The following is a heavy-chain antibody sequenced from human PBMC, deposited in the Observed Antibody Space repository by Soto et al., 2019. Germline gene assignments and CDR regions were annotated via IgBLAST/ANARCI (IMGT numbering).Heavy chain of an antibody. CDR1: GFTFSSYA. CDR3: ARVNCSGGSCYYFDY. J-gene: IGHJ4*02. D-gene: IGHD2-15*01. V-gene: IGHV3-30-3*01. Sequence: QVQLVESGGGVVQPGRSLRLSCAASGFTFSSYAMHWVRQAPGKGLEWVAVISYDGSNKYYADSVKRRFTISRDNSKNTLYLQMNSLRAEDTAVYSCARVNCSGGSCYYFDYWGQGTLVTVSS. CDR2: ISYDGSNK.